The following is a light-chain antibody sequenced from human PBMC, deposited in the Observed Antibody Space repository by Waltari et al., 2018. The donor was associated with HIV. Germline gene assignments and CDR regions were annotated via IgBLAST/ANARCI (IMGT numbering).Light chain of an antibody. CDR2: GNS. CDR1: SSNIGAGHD. CDR3: QSYDSSLSGVV. J-gene: IGLJ2*01. V-gene: IGLV1-40*01. Sequence: QSVLTQPPSVSGAPGQRVTISCTGSSSNIGAGHDVHWYQNLPATAPKLLIYGNSKRPSGVPDRFSGSKSGTSASPAITGLQAEDDADYYCQSYDSSLSGVVFGGGTKLTVL.